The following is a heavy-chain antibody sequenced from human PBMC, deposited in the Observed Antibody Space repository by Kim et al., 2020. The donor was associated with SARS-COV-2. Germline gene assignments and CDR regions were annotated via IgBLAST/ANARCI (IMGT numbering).Heavy chain of an antibody. V-gene: IGHV4-59*08. Sequence: SRVTISVDTSKNQFSLKLSSVTAADTAVYYCARRAVGYCSGGSCYSGLDYWGQGTLVTVSS. D-gene: IGHD2-15*01. J-gene: IGHJ4*02. CDR3: ARRAVGYCSGGSCYSGLDY.